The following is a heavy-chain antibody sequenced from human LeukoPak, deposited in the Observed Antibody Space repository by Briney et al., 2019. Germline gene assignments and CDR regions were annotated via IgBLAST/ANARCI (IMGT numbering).Heavy chain of an antibody. CDR1: GFTFDDYG. CDR2: INWNGGST. D-gene: IGHD6-13*01. J-gene: IGHJ4*02. Sequence: PGGSLRLSCAASGFTFDDYGMSWVRQAPGKGLEGVSGINWNGGSTGYADSVKGRLTISRDNAKNSLYLQMNSLRAEDTALYYCAAGYSSSWENYYFDYWGQGTLVTVSS. CDR3: AAGYSSSWENYYFDY. V-gene: IGHV3-20*04.